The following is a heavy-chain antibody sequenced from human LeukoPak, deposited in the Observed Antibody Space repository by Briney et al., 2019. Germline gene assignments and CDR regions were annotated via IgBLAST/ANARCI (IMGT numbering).Heavy chain of an antibody. D-gene: IGHD1-26*01. Sequence: GGSLRFSCADSGYTFSSYAMSWVRQAPGKGLEWVSAISGSGGSTYYADSVKGRFTISRDNSKNTLYLQMNSLRAEDTAVYYCAKYLQWELHDALDIWGQGTMVTVSS. J-gene: IGHJ3*02. CDR1: GYTFSSYA. CDR3: AKYLQWELHDALDI. V-gene: IGHV3-23*01. CDR2: ISGSGGST.